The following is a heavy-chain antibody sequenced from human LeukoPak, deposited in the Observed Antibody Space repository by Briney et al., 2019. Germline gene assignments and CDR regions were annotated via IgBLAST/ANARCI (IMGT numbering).Heavy chain of an antibody. Sequence: AGGSLRLSCAASEFTFSTYLMTWVRQAPGEGLEWVANIKQDGSEKYYADSVRGRFTISRDDGKKSLYLQMNSLRVEDTAVYYCAGERPSSSWYDFWGQGTLVTVSS. D-gene: IGHD6-13*01. CDR3: AGERPSSSWYDF. CDR1: EFTFSTYL. J-gene: IGHJ5*01. V-gene: IGHV3-7*01. CDR2: IKQDGSEK.